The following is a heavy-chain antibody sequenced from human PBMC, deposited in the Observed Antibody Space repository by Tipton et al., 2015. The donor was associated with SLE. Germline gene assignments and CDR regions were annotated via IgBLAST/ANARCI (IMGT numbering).Heavy chain of an antibody. CDR3: AREGGDYDFWSGYNWFDP. D-gene: IGHD3-3*01. J-gene: IGHJ5*02. CDR2: IYYSGST. V-gene: IGHV4-39*07. CDR1: GGSISSSSYY. Sequence: TLSLTCTVSGGSISSSSYYWGWIRQPPGRGLEWIGSIYYSGSTYYNPSLKSRVTISVDTSKNQFSLKLSSVTAADTAVYYCAREGGDYDFWSGYNWFDPWGQGTLVTVSS.